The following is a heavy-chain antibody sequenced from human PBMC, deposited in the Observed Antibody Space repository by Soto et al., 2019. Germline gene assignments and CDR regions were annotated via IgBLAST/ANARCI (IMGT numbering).Heavy chain of an antibody. V-gene: IGHV3-21*01. CDR3: ERASGYSGYVGAFDI. CDR1: GFTFSSYS. D-gene: IGHD5-12*01. J-gene: IGHJ3*02. Sequence: SGGSLRLSCAASGFTFSSYSMNWVRQAPGKGLEWVSSISSSSSYIYYADSVKGRFTISRDNAKNSLYLQMNSLRAEDTAVYYCERASGYSGYVGAFDIWGQGTMVTVS. CDR2: ISSSSSYI.